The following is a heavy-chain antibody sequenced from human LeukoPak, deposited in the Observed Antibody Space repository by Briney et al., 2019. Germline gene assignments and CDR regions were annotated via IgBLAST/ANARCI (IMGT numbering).Heavy chain of an antibody. J-gene: IGHJ5*02. Sequence: QPGGSLRLSCAASGFTFSSYTIHWVRQAPGKGLEWVTIISYDGSNKYYADSVKGRFTISRDNSKNTLYRQMNSLRAEDTAVYYCARGGQGYDLNWFDPWGQGTLVTVSS. CDR2: ISYDGSNK. D-gene: IGHD3-3*01. V-gene: IGHV3-30-3*01. CDR1: GFTFSSYT. CDR3: ARGGQGYDLNWFDP.